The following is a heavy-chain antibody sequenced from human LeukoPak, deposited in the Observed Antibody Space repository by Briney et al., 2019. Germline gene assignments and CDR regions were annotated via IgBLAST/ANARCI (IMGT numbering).Heavy chain of an antibody. J-gene: IGHJ4*02. D-gene: IGHD5-12*01. CDR2: ISSSGSTI. CDR1: GFTFSSYE. CDR3: ARSGYSGYTSFDY. Sequence: GGSLRLSCAASGFTFSSYEMNWVRQAPGKGLEWVSYISSSGSTIYYADSVKGRFTISGDNAKNSLYLQMNSLRAEDTAVYYCARSGYSGYTSFDYWGQGTLVTVSS. V-gene: IGHV3-48*03.